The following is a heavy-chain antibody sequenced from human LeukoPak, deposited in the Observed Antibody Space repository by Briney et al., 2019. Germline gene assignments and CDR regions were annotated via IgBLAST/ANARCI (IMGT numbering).Heavy chain of an antibody. D-gene: IGHD1-26*01. CDR3: AKRLRDIVGARNAFDI. CDR2: ISGSGGST. Sequence: GGSLRLSCAASGFTFSSYAMSWVRQAPGKGLEWVSAISGSGGSTDYADSVKGRFTISRDNSKNTLYLQMSSLRAEDTAVYYCAKRLRDIVGARNAFDIWGQGTMVSVSS. J-gene: IGHJ3*02. CDR1: GFTFSSYA. V-gene: IGHV3-23*01.